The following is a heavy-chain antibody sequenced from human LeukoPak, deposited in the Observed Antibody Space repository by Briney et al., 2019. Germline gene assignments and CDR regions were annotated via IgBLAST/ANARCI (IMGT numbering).Heavy chain of an antibody. CDR3: ARGMALAAVFDY. CDR1: GGSISSSSYY. Sequence: SETLSLTCTVSGGSISSSSYYWGWIRQPPGKGLEWIGEINHSGSTNYNPSLKSRVTISVDTSKNQLSLEVSSVTAADTAVYYCARGMALAAVFDYWGQGTLVTVSS. CDR2: INHSGST. V-gene: IGHV4-39*07. J-gene: IGHJ4*02. D-gene: IGHD2-15*01.